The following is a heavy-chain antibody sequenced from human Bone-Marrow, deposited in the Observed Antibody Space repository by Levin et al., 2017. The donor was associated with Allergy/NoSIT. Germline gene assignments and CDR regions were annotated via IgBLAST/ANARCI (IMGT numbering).Heavy chain of an antibody. D-gene: IGHD6-6*01. J-gene: IGHJ4*02. V-gene: IGHV3-23*01. CDR3: AKDAIAARPHYFDC. CDR1: GFTFSSYA. Sequence: GGSLRLSCAASGFTFSSYAMSWVRQSPGKGLEWVSGISASGASTYYADSVKGRFTISRDRSKNTIFLEMNSLRAEDTAVYYCAKDAIAARPHYFDCWGQGTLVTVSS. CDR2: ISASGAST.